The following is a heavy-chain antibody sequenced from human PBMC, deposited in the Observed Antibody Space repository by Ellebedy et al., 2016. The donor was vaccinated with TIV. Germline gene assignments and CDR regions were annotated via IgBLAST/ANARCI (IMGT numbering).Heavy chain of an antibody. D-gene: IGHD1-26*01. CDR1: GYTFTGYY. J-gene: IGHJ5*02. CDR2: INPNSGGT. V-gene: IGHV1-2*04. CDR3: ARDQGVGAIRPGGWFDP. Sequence: ASVKVSXXASGYTFTGYYMHWVRQAPGQGLEWMGWINPNSGGTNYAQKFQGWVTMTRDTSISTAYMELSRLRSDDTAVYYCARDQGVGAIRPGGWFDPWGQGTLVTVSS.